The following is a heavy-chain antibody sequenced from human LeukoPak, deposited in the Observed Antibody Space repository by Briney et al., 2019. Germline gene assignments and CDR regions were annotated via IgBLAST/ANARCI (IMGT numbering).Heavy chain of an antibody. CDR3: ATSPNYQYMDV. D-gene: IGHD4/OR15-4a*01. CDR1: GYSSTTYW. V-gene: IGHV5-51*03. Sequence: GESLKIPCKDSGYSSTTYWIAWVRQIPGKGLEWMGIIYPRDSDTKYSPSFQGQVTISADRSISTAYLQWTSLKASDTATYYCATSPNYQYMDVWGKGTTVTVSS. CDR2: IYPRDSDT. J-gene: IGHJ6*03.